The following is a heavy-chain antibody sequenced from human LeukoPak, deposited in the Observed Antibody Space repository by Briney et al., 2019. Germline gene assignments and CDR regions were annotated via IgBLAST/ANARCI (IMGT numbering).Heavy chain of an antibody. J-gene: IGHJ4*02. Sequence: GGSLRLSCAASGFTFSNYAMSWVRQAPGKGLEWVSSISSSSSYIYYADSVKGRFTISRDNAKNSLYLQMNSLRAEDTAVYYCARDSRYCSSTSCYPISDYWGQGTLVTVSS. V-gene: IGHV3-21*01. D-gene: IGHD2-2*01. CDR3: ARDSRYCSSTSCYPISDY. CDR1: GFTFSNYA. CDR2: ISSSSSYI.